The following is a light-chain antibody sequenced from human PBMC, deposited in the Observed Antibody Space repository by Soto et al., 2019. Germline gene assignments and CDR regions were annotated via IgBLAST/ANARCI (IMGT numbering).Light chain of an antibody. CDR1: ESISFY. J-gene: IGKJ5*01. Sequence: IQMTQSTSSLSASVGDRVTSTCRASESISFYLNWYQQKPGNAPKVLIYAASNLQTGVPSRFSGSGSGTDFTLTINSLQPEDFATYSCQQSYSTPITFGQGTRLEI. CDR3: QQSYSTPIT. V-gene: IGKV1-39*01. CDR2: AAS.